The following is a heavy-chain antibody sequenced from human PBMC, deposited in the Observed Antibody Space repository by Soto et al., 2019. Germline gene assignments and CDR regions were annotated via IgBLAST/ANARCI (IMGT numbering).Heavy chain of an antibody. CDR1: GFTFTSYW. Sequence: EVQLVESGGGLVPPGGSLRLSCAASGFTFTSYWMHWVRQGPGKGLVWVSRIKNDGSSTNYADSVKGRFTISRDNAKNTVYLQMNSLRAEDTAVYYCARGGRGGFDYWGQAALVTVSS. CDR3: ARGGRGGFDY. J-gene: IGHJ4*02. D-gene: IGHD3-16*01. V-gene: IGHV3-74*01. CDR2: IKNDGSST.